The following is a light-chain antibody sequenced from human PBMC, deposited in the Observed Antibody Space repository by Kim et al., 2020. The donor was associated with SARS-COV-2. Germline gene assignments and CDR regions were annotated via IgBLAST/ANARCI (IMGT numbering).Light chain of an antibody. CDR2: STS. Sequence: PGGTVTLTCAANTGAVTSGSYPNWIQQKPGQAARALVYSTSDKHSWTPARFSGSLLGGKAALTLSGVQSEDEAEYYCLLYDGEYQVIGGGAKLTVL. V-gene: IGLV7-43*01. J-gene: IGLJ3*02. CDR1: TGAVTSGSY. CDR3: LLYDGEYQV.